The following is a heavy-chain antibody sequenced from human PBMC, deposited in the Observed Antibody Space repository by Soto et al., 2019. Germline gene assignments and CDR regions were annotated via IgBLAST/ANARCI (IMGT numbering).Heavy chain of an antibody. CDR1: GFTFSSYA. J-gene: IGHJ4*02. CDR3: AKGSFGTGRYLDLIDY. D-gene: IGHD3-10*01. Sequence: GSLRLSCAASGFTFSSYAMSWVRQAPGKGLEWVSAISGSGGSTYYADSMKGRFTISRDNSKNTLYLQMNSLRAEDTAVYYCAKGSFGTGRYLDLIDYWGQGTLVTVSS. CDR2: ISGSGGST. V-gene: IGHV3-23*01.